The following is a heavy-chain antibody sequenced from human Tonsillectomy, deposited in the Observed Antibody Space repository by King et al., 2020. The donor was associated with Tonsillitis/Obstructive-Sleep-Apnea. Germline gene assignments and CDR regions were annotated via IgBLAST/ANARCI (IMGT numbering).Heavy chain of an antibody. CDR1: GFIFSTYA. J-gene: IGHJ4*02. CDR3: ARESQSIDY. Sequence: VQLVESGGGVVQPGRSLRLSCAASGFIFSTYAMHWVRQAPGKGLEWVATIWSDGSSENYGDSVKGRFSISRDNFKNTLYLQMNSLRAEETAIYYCARESQSIDYWGQGTLVTVSS. V-gene: IGHV3-33*01. CDR2: IWSDGSSE.